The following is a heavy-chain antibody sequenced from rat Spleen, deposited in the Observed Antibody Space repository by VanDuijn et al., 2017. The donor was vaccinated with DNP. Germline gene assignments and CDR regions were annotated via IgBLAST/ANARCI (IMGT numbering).Heavy chain of an antibody. CDR1: GFTFSNYD. CDR2: ISYDGSST. CDR3: ARKRYGSYRVMDA. D-gene: IGHD1-8*01. Sequence: EVQLVESGGGLVQPGRSMKLSCAASGFTFSNYDMAWVRQAPTKGLEWVASISYDGSSTYYRDSVKGRFTISRDNAKSTLYLQMNSLRSEDTATYYCARKRYGSYRVMDAWGQGASVTVSS. J-gene: IGHJ4*01. V-gene: IGHV5-22*01.